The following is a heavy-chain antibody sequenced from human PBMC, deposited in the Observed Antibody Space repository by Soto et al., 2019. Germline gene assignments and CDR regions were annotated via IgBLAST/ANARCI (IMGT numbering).Heavy chain of an antibody. J-gene: IGHJ6*02. D-gene: IGHD4-17*01. CDR3: ARDGNDYGGNRTKYYYYYGMDV. Sequence: ASVKVSCKASGYTFTSYGISWVRQAPGQGLEWMGWISAYNGNTNYAQRLQGRVTMTTDTSTSTAYMELRSLRSDDTAVYYCARDGNDYGGNRTKYYYYYGMDVWGQGTRVTVSS. V-gene: IGHV1-18*04. CDR1: GYTFTSYG. CDR2: ISAYNGNT.